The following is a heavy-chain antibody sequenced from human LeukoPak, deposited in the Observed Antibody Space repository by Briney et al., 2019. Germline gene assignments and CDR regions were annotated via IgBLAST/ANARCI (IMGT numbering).Heavy chain of an antibody. D-gene: IGHD3-22*01. Sequence: ASVKVSCKASGYTFTSYAMNWVRQAPGQGLEWMGWINTNTGNPTYAQGFTGRFVFSLDTSVSTAYLQISSLKAEDTAVYYCAREGRDASKHSAHYYGSSGYGGYWGQGSLVTVSS. CDR1: GYTFTSYA. J-gene: IGHJ4*02. CDR3: AREGRDASKHSAHYYGSSGYGGY. V-gene: IGHV7-4-1*02. CDR2: INTNTGNP.